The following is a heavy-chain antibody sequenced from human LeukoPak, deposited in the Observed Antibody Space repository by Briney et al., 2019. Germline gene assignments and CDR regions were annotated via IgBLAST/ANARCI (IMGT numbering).Heavy chain of an antibody. V-gene: IGHV3-23*01. Sequence: GGSLRLSCAASGFTFSNYAMSWVRQAPGKGLEWVSGISASGGSTYYADAVKGRFTNSRDNSKNTLYLQMNSLRAEDTAVYYCARDRYESNGHVDYWGQGTLVTVSS. CDR1: GFTFSNYA. D-gene: IGHD3-22*01. J-gene: IGHJ4*02. CDR2: ISASGGST. CDR3: ARDRYESNGHVDY.